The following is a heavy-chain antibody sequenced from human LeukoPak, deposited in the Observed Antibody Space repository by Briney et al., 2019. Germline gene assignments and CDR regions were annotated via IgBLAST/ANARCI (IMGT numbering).Heavy chain of an antibody. CDR2: IKQDGSEK. V-gene: IGHV3-7*01. D-gene: IGHD3-3*01. CDR3: ARMAYYDFWSGYSHPYFDY. Sequence: GGSLRLSCAASGFTLSSYWMSWVRQAPGKGLEWVANIKQDGSEKYYVDSVKGRFTISRDNAKNSLYLQMNSLRAEDTAVYYCARMAYYDFWSGYSHPYFDYWGQGTLVTVSS. CDR1: GFTLSSYW. J-gene: IGHJ4*02.